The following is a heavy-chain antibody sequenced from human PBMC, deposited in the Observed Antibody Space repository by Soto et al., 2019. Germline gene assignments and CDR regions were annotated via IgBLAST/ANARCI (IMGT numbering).Heavy chain of an antibody. J-gene: IGHJ6*02. CDR3: ARLGYGSGGSCYYYYGMDV. CDR1: GGSISSYY. D-gene: IGHD2-15*01. CDR2: IYYSGST. Sequence: SETLSLTCTVSGGSISSYYWSWIRQPPGKGLEWIGYIYYSGSTNYNPSLKSRVTISVDTSKNQFSLKLSSVTAADTAVYYCARLGYGSGGSCYYYYGMDVWGQGTTVTVSS. V-gene: IGHV4-59*01.